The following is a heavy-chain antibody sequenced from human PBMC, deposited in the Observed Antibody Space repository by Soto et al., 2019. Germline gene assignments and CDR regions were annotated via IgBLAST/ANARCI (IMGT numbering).Heavy chain of an antibody. V-gene: IGHV1-46*01. D-gene: IGHD6-25*01. CDR1: GYIFTTYS. CDR3: ARVRSSGREFDY. Sequence: QVQLVQSGAEMKRPGASVILSCKASGYIFTTYSIHWVRQTAGQGLEWMAKVDPRDGSTGYAQKFQGRVSMAWDTSTGTVSMEVSSLTSDDTATYYCARVRSSGREFDYWGQGTQVTVSS. J-gene: IGHJ4*02. CDR2: VDPRDGST.